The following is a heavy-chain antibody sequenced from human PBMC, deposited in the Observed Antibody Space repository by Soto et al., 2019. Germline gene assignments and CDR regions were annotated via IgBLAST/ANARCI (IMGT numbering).Heavy chain of an antibody. CDR1: GGTFSSYA. CDR2: IIPIFGTA. CDR3: ARAIQLWFYFDY. J-gene: IGHJ4*02. Sequence: SVKVSCKASGGTFSSYAISWVRQAPGQGLEWMGGIIPIFGTANYAQKFQGRVTITADESTSTAYMELSSLRSEDTAVYYCARAIQLWFYFDYWGQGALVTVSS. D-gene: IGHD5-18*01. V-gene: IGHV1-69*13.